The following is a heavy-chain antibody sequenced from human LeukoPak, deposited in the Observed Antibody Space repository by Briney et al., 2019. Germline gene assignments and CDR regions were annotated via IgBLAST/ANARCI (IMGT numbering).Heavy chain of an antibody. D-gene: IGHD3-10*01. CDR3: ALMVQGVVRY. J-gene: IGHJ4*02. CDR2: TYYSSKWYN. CDR1: GDSVSSNSAA. Sequence: SQTLSLTCAISGDSVSSNSAAWNWIRPSPWIGLMWLGRTYYSSKWYNDYAVSVKSRISINPDTSKNQFSLQLNSVTPEDTAVYYCALMVQGVVRYWGQGTLVTVSS. V-gene: IGHV6-1*01.